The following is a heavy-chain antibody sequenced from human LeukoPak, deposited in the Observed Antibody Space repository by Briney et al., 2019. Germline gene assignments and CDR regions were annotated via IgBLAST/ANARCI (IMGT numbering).Heavy chain of an antibody. CDR3: ARTVPGSYYKNGMDV. D-gene: IGHD3-10*01. CDR1: GGSISSSSYY. V-gene: IGHV4-39*01. J-gene: IGHJ6*02. CDR2: IHYSGST. Sequence: SETLSLTCTVSGGSISSSSYYWGWIRQPPGKGLEWIGSIHYSGSTYYNPSLKSRVTISVDTSKNQFSLKLSSVTAADTAVYYCARTVPGSYYKNGMDVWGQGTTVTVSS.